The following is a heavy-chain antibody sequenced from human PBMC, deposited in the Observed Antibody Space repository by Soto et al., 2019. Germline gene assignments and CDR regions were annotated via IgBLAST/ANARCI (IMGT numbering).Heavy chain of an antibody. J-gene: IGHJ6*02. V-gene: IGHV4-34*01. D-gene: IGHD2-2*02. CDR3: ARVSIPASIQDYYYGMDL. CDR2: INHSGST. Sequence: KSSETLSLTCAVYGGSFSGYYWSWIRQRPGKGLEWMGEINHSGSTNYNQYLKSRVTISVDTSKNQFSLKLSSVTAADTAVYYCARVSIPASIQDYYYGMDLWGQGTTVTVSS. CDR1: GGSFSGYY.